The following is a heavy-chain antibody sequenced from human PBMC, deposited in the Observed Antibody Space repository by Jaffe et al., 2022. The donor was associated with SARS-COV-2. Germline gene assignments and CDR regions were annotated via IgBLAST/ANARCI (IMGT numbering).Heavy chain of an antibody. D-gene: IGHD6-19*01. V-gene: IGHV3-30*04. CDR2: ISYDGSNK. CDR1: GFTFSSYA. CDR3: ARDVGGCDY. Sequence: QVQLVESGGGVVQPGRSLRLSCAASGFTFSSYAMHWVRQAPGKGLEWVAVISYDGSNKYYADSVKGRFTISRDNSKNTLYLQMNSLRAEDTAVYYCARDVGGCDYWGQGTLVTVSS. J-gene: IGHJ4*02.